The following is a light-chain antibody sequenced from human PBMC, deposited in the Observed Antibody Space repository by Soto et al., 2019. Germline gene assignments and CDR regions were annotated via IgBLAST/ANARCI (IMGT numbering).Light chain of an antibody. CDR2: DVT. CDR3: ISYASINTYV. Sequence: QSALTQPASVSGSPGQSITISCTGTSSDVGGYDYVSWYQQHPGKAPKLMIYDVTNRPSGVSNRFSASKSGNTASLTISGLQAEDEADYYCISYASINTYVFGTGTKVTVL. CDR1: SSDVGGYDY. J-gene: IGLJ1*01. V-gene: IGLV2-14*01.